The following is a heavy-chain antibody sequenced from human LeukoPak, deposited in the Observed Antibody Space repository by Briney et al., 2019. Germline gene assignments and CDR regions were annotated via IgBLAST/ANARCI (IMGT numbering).Heavy chain of an antibody. J-gene: IGHJ4*02. CDR3: ARANPLTIFGVVNFDY. Sequence: GASVKVSCKASGYTFTGYYMHWVRQAPGQGLEWMGWINPNSGGTNYAQKFQGRVTMTRDTSISTAYMELSRLRYDDTAVYYCARANPLTIFGVVNFDYWGQGTLVTVSS. V-gene: IGHV1-2*02. D-gene: IGHD3-3*01. CDR2: INPNSGGT. CDR1: GYTFTGYY.